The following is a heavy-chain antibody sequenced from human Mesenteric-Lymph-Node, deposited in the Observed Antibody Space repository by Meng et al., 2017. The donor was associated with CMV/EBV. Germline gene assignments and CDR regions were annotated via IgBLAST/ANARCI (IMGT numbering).Heavy chain of an antibody. CDR2: TYYRSKWYN. V-gene: IGHV6-1*01. D-gene: IGHD5-24*01. J-gene: IGHJ6*02. CDR1: GDSVSSNSAA. CDR3: ARDTATISGNYYYYGMDV. Sequence: SETLSLTCAISGDSVSSNSAAWNWIRQSPSRGLEWLGRTYYRSKWYNDYAVSVKSRITINPDTSKNQFSLQLNSVTPVDTAVYYCARDTATISGNYYYYGMDVWGQGTTVTVSS.